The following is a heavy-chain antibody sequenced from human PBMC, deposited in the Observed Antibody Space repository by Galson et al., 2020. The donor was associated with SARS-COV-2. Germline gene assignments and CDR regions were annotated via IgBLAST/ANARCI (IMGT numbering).Heavy chain of an antibody. D-gene: IGHD6-6*01. V-gene: IGHV1-18*01. J-gene: IGHJ4*02. CDR3: ARDRFSTYSSSVRFDY. CDR1: GYTFTSYG. CDR2: ISAYNGNT. Sequence: ASVKVSCKASGYTFTSYGISWVRQAPGQGLEWMGWISAYNGNTNYAQKLQGRVTMTTDTSTSTAYMELRSLRSDDTAVYYCARDRFSTYSSSVRFDYWGRGTLVTVSS.